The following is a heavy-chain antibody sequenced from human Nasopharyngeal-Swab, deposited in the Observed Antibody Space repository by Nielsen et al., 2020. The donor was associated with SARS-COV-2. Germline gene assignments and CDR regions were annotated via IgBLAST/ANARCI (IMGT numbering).Heavy chain of an antibody. D-gene: IGHD1-14*01. Sequence: WIRQPPGKGLEWVSSISSSSSYIYYADSVKGRFTISRDNAKNSLYLQMNSLRAEDTAVYYWARHRYPRHWFDPWGQGTLVTVSS. CDR2: ISSSSSYI. CDR3: ARHRYPRHWFDP. V-gene: IGHV3-21*01. J-gene: IGHJ5*02.